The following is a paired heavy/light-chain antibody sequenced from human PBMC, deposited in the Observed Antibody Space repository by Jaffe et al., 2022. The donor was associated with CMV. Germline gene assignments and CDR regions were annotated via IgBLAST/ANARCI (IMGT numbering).Light chain of an antibody. CDR2: GAS. J-gene: IGKJ2*01. Sequence: EIVLTQSPGTLSLSPGERATLSCRASQSVSSSYLAWYQQKPGQAPRLLIYGASSRATGIPDRFSGSGSGTDFTLTISRLEPEDFAVYYCQQYGSSPQTFGQGTKLEIK. CDR3: QQYGSSPQT. V-gene: IGKV3-20*01. CDR1: QSVSSSY.
Heavy chain of an antibody. V-gene: IGHV3-23*01. D-gene: IGHD6-13*01. CDR1: GFTFSSYA. CDR3: AYPYSSSWYEYYYYYGMDV. Sequence: EVQLLESGGGLVQPGGSLRLSCAASGFTFSSYAMSWVRQAPGKGLEWVSAISGSGGSTYYADSVKGRFTISRDNSKNTLYLQMNSLRAEDTAVYYCAYPYSSSWYEYYYYYGMDVWGQGTTVTVSS. CDR2: ISGSGGST. J-gene: IGHJ6*02.